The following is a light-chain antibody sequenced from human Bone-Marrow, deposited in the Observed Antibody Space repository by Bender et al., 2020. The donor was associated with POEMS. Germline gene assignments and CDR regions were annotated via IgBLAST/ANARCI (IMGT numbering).Light chain of an antibody. Sequence: QSALTQPASVSGSPEQSITISCTGTSSDVGGYDYVSWYQQYPGKAPKLMIYEGYKRPSGVSTRFSGTKSGNTASLTISGLQAEDEGDYYCFSYAGRQTVVFGGGTRLTVL. V-gene: IGLV2-14*01. CDR1: SSDVGGYDY. CDR3: FSYAGRQTVV. CDR2: EGY. J-gene: IGLJ2*01.